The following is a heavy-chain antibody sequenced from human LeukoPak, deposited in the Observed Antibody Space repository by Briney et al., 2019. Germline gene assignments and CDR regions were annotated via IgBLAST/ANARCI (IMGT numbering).Heavy chain of an antibody. Sequence: SETLSLTCTVSGGSISSYYWSWIRQPPGKGLEWIGYIYYSGSTNYNPSLKSRVTISVDTSKNQFSLELSSVTAADTAVYYCARGSIAAAGNMEYWYFDLWGRGTLVTVSS. V-gene: IGHV4-59*12. CDR1: GGSISSYY. J-gene: IGHJ2*01. CDR3: ARGSIAAAGNMEYWYFDL. D-gene: IGHD6-13*01. CDR2: IYYSGST.